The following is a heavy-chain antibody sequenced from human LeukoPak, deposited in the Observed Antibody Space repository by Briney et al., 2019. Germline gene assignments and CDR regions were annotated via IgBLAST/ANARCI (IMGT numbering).Heavy chain of an antibody. Sequence: GASVKVSCKASGGTFSSYAISWVRQAPGQGLEWMGGIIPIFGTANYAQKFQGRVTITTDETTSTAYMELSSLRSEDTAVYYRARTAPYYSGSYHGWFDPWGQGTLVTVSS. CDR2: IIPIFGTA. V-gene: IGHV1-69*05. J-gene: IGHJ5*02. CDR1: GGTFSSYA. CDR3: ARTAPYYSGSYHGWFDP. D-gene: IGHD1-26*01.